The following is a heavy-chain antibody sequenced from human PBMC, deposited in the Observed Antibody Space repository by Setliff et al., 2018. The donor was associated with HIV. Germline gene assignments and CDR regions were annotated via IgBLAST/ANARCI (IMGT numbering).Heavy chain of an antibody. D-gene: IGHD6-13*01. Sequence: GGSLRLSCAASGFTFINYAMSWVRQAPGKGLEWVTFIRYDGYDKYYADSVKGRFTISRDNPKNTLYLQMNSLRGDDTAIYYCAREYHTASGGTRVANYFDYWGRGTLVTVSS. CDR2: IRYDGYDK. V-gene: IGHV3-30*02. CDR1: GFTFINYA. J-gene: IGHJ4*02. CDR3: AREYHTASGGTRVANYFDY.